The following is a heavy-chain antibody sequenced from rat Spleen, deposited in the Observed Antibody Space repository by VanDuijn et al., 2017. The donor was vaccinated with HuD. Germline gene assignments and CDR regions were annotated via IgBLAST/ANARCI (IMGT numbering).Heavy chain of an antibody. CDR1: GFTFSDYN. V-gene: IGHV5S10*01. D-gene: IGHD4-6*01. J-gene: IGHJ2*01. Sequence: EVQLVESGGGLVQPGRSLKLSCAASGFTFSDYNMAWVRQSPKKGLEWVATIYYDGSTTYYRDSVKGRFTISRDDAESTLYLQLDSLTSEDTATYYCTRGTYFRHWGQGVMVTVSS. CDR2: IYYDGSTT. CDR3: TRGTYFRH.